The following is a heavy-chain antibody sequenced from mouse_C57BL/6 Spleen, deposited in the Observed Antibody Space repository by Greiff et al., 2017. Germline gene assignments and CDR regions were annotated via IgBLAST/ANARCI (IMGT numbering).Heavy chain of an antibody. CDR3: ARDPSIYYGNAFDV. CDR1: GYTFTSYW. CDR2: IHPNSGST. V-gene: IGHV1-64*01. Sequence: QVQLQQPGAELVKPGASVKLSCKASGYTFTSYWMHWVKQRPGQGLEWIGMIHPNSGSTNYNEKFKSKATLTVDKSSSTAYMQLSSLTSEDSAVYYCARDPSIYYGNAFDVWGTGTTVTVSS. D-gene: IGHD2-1*01. J-gene: IGHJ1*03.